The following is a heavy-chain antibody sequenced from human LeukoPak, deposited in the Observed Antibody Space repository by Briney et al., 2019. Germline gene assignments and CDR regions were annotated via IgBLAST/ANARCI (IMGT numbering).Heavy chain of an antibody. CDR3: AAASSYFYGMDV. V-gene: IGHV1-58*02. CDR1: GFTFSSSA. CDR2: IVVGSGNT. J-gene: IGHJ6*02. Sequence: TSVKVSCKASGFTFSSSAMQWVRHARGQRLEWIGWIVVGSGNTNYAQKFQERVTIIRDMSTGTAYMELSSLRSEDTAVYYCAAASSYFYGMDVWGRGTAVTISS.